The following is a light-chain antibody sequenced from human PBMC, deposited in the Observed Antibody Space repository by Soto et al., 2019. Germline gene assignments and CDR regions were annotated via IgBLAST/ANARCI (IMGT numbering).Light chain of an antibody. Sequence: EIVLTQSPGTLSLSPGERATLSCRASQSVSGSYLAWYQQKPGQAPRLVIYGASRRATGIPDRFSGSGSGTDFTLTISRLEPEDSAVDYFQHYVSSLWTFGQGTKVEIK. J-gene: IGKJ1*01. V-gene: IGKV3-20*01. CDR3: QHYVSSLWT. CDR1: QSVSGSY. CDR2: GAS.